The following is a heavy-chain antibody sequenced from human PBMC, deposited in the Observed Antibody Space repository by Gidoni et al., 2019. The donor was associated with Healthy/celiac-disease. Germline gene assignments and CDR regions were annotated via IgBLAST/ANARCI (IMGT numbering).Heavy chain of an antibody. Sequence: VRQAPGKGLEWVAVISYDGSNKYYADSVKGRFTISRDNSKNTLYLQMNSLRAEDTAVYYCAKDLVVVPAARNPLALDYYYYYGMDVWGQGTTVTVSS. CDR3: AKDLVVVPAARNPLALDYYYYYGMDV. D-gene: IGHD2-2*01. CDR2: ISYDGSNK. J-gene: IGHJ6*02. V-gene: IGHV3-30*18.